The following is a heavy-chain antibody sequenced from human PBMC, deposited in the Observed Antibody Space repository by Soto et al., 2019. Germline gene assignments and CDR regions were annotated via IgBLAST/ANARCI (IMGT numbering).Heavy chain of an antibody. V-gene: IGHV1-3*04. Sequence: QVQVMQSGAEVRKPGASVKISCLASGYTVISYALDWVRQAPGQRLEWMGRINTGNGNTDYSQRFQGRITITRDTSATTGSMELTSRTSEDTAVYYCATAEGTVTTGWYGMDVWGQGTTVTVSS. D-gene: IGHD4-17*01. CDR2: INTGNGNT. CDR1: GYTVISYA. J-gene: IGHJ6*02. CDR3: ATAEGTVTTGWYGMDV.